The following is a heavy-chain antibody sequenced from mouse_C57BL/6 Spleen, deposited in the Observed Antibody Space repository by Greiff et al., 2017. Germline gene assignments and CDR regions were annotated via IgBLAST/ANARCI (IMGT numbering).Heavy chain of an antibody. CDR3: ARGLWVAMDY. J-gene: IGHJ4*01. CDR2: ISNYYGDA. Sequence: QVQLQQSGPELVRPGVSVKISCKGSGYTFTDYAMHWVKQSHAKSLEWIGVISNYYGDASYNQKFKDKATMTVDKYSSTAYMELARLTSEDSAVYYCARGLWVAMDYWGQGTSVTVSS. CDR1: GYTFTDYA. V-gene: IGHV1-67*01.